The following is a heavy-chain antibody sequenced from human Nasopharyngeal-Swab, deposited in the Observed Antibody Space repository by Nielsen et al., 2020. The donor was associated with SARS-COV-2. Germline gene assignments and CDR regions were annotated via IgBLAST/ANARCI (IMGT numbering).Heavy chain of an antibody. D-gene: IGHD1-26*01. J-gene: IGHJ5*02. Sequence: ASVKVSCKASGYTFTSYGISWARQAPGQGLEWMGWISAYNGNTNYAQKLQGRVTMTTDTSTSTAYMELRSLRSDDTAVYYCAREGSGSYSSWFDPWGQGTLVTVSS. V-gene: IGHV1-18*01. CDR2: ISAYNGNT. CDR3: AREGSGSYSSWFDP. CDR1: GYTFTSYG.